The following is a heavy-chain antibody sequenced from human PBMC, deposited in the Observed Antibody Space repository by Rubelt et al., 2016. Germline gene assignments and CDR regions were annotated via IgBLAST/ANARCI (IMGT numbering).Heavy chain of an antibody. J-gene: IGHJ4*02. V-gene: IGHV1-46*01. CDR1: GYTFTSYY. CDR2: INPSGGST. D-gene: IGHD5-24*01. CDR3: ARTKTVEMATIPLAY. Sequence: QVQLVQSGAEVKKPGASVKVSCKASGYTFTSYYMHWVRQAPGQGLEWMGIINPSGGSTSYAHEVQGRVSMTRDTSTSTVYMELSSLRSEDTAVYYCARTKTVEMATIPLAYWGQGTLVTVSS.